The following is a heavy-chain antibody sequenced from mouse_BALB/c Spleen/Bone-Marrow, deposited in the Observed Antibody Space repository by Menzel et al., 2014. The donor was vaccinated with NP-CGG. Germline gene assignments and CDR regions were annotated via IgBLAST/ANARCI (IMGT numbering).Heavy chain of an antibody. D-gene: IGHD2-4*01. CDR3: ARGYDYSSWFAY. CDR2: VNVNGDRT. V-gene: IGHV5-6-3*01. J-gene: IGHJ3*01. Sequence: EVQLVESGGGLVRPGGSLKLSCAASGFTFSNYGMSWVRQTPGKRLEMIATVNVNGDRTYHPDSVKGRFTISRDNAKNTLSLQMSSLKSEDTAMYYCARGYDYSSWFAYWGQGTLVTVSA. CDR1: GFTFSNYG.